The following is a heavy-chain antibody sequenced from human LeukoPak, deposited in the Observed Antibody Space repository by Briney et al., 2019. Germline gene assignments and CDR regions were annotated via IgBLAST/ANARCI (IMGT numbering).Heavy chain of an antibody. D-gene: IGHD4-17*01. Sequence: SETLSLTCTASGGSVSSYYWSWVRQPPGKGLEWIGFIYFSGSTNYNPSLKSRVTISVDTSKNQFSLKLSSVTAADTAVYYCARSPWAGDRHVYDYYYYMDVWGKGTTVTISS. CDR2: IYFSGST. CDR3: ARSPWAGDRHVYDYYYYMDV. V-gene: IGHV4-59*02. CDR1: GGSVSSYY. J-gene: IGHJ6*03.